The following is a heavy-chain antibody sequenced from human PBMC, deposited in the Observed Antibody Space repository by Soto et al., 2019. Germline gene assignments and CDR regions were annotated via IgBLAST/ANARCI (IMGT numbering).Heavy chain of an antibody. CDR1: GGSISSYY. V-gene: IGHV4-59*01. J-gene: IGHJ4*02. D-gene: IGHD6-13*01. Sequence: PSETLSLTCTVSGGSISSYYWSWIRQPPGKGLEWIGYIYYSGSTNYNPSLKSRVTISVDTSKNQFSLKLSSVTAADTAVYYCGSLAAGSLSGFDYWGQGTLVTVSS. CDR3: GSLAAGSLSGFDY. CDR2: IYYSGST.